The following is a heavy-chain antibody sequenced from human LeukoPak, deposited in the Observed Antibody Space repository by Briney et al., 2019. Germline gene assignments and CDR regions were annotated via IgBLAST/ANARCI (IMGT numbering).Heavy chain of an antibody. CDR2: IYHSGRT. CDR3: APARGAVAARYFDY. V-gene: IGHV4-38-2*02. Sequence: PSETLSLTCTVSGYSISSGYYWGWIRQPPGRGLEWIGSIYHSGRTYYNPSLKSRVTISVDTSKNQFSLKLSSVTAADTAVYYRAPARGAVAARYFDYWGQGTLVTVSS. J-gene: IGHJ4*02. CDR1: GYSISSGYY. D-gene: IGHD6-19*01.